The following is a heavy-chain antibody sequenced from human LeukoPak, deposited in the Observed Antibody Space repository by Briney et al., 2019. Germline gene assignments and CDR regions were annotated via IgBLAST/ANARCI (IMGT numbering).Heavy chain of an antibody. CDR1: GGTFSSYA. CDR3: ARNRRFGEFSDAFDI. V-gene: IGHV1-69*04. CDR2: IIPILGIA. Sequence: SVTVSCKASGGTFSSYAISWVRQAPGQGLEWMGRIIPILGIANYAQKFQGRVTITADKSTSTAYMELSSLRSEDTAVYYCARNRRFGEFSDAFDIWGQGTMVTVSS. J-gene: IGHJ3*02. D-gene: IGHD3-10*01.